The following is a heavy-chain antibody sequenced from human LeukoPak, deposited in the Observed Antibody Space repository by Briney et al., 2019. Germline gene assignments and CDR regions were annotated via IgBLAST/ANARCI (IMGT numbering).Heavy chain of an antibody. Sequence: PSETLSLTCAVSGYSISSGYYWGWIRQPPGKGLEWIGSIYHSGSTYYNPSLKSRVTISVDTSKNQFSLKLSSVTAADTAVYYCARGDSGSYYVFDYWGQGTLVTVSS. CDR3: ARGDSGSYYVFDY. J-gene: IGHJ4*02. CDR1: GYSISSGYY. V-gene: IGHV4-38-2*01. D-gene: IGHD1-26*01. CDR2: IYHSGST.